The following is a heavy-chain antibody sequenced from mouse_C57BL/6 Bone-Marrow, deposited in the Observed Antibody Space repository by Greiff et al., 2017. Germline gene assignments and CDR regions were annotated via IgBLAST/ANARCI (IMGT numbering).Heavy chain of an antibody. CDR1: GFNIKDYY. CDR3: TRSLIYYGTNY. CDR2: IDPEDGET. V-gene: IGHV14-2*01. Sequence: EVQLQQSGAELVKPGASVKFSCTASGFNIKDYYIHWVKQRTEQGLEWIGRIDPEDGETKYAPKFQDKATITAATSSNTAYLQLSSLTSEDTAVYYCTRSLIYYGTNYWGQGTTLTVSS. D-gene: IGHD1-1*01. J-gene: IGHJ2*01.